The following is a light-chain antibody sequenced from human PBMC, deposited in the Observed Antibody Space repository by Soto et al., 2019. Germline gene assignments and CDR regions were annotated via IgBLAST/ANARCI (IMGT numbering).Light chain of an antibody. Sequence: IVLTQSPGTLSLSPVERVTLSCRASQSVSSSYLAWYQQRPGQVPRLLIYGGSSRATGIPDRFSGSGSGTDFTLTISSLEPEDFAVYYCQQRSNWRGAFGQGTRLEIK. V-gene: IGKV3D-20*02. J-gene: IGKJ5*01. CDR3: QQRSNWRGA. CDR1: QSVSSSY. CDR2: GGS.